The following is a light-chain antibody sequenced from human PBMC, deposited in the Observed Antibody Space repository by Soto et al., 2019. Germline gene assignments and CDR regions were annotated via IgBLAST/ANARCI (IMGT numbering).Light chain of an antibody. CDR1: SSNIGAGYD. J-gene: IGLJ1*01. Sequence: QSVLTQPPSVSGAPGQRVTISCTGSSSNIGAGYDVHWYQQRPGTAPKLLIFGNINRPSGVPDRFSGSKSGTSASLAITGVQAEDEGDYYCQSYDSTLSAHYVFGTGTKVTVL. V-gene: IGLV1-40*01. CDR3: QSYDSTLSAHYV. CDR2: GNI.